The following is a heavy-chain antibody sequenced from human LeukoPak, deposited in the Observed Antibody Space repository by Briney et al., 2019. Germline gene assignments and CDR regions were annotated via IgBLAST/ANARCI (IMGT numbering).Heavy chain of an antibody. Sequence: GGSLRLSCAASGFTVSSNYMSWVRQAPGKGLEWVSVIYSSGSTYYADSVRGRFTISRDNSKNTLYLQMNSLRAEDTAVYYCAKVYSSGWYGQTDYWGQGTLVTVSS. CDR3: AKVYSSGWYGQTDY. CDR1: GFTVSSNY. D-gene: IGHD6-19*01. J-gene: IGHJ4*02. V-gene: IGHV3-53*01. CDR2: IYSSGST.